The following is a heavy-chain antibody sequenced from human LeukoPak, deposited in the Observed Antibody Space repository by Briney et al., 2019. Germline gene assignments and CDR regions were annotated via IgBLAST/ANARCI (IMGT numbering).Heavy chain of an antibody. V-gene: IGHV3-21*01. CDR1: GITFSSYS. CDR2: ISSSSSYI. J-gene: IGHJ4*02. D-gene: IGHD3-22*01. CDR3: ARAVEIYYYDSSGYQDY. Sequence: GGSLRLSCAASGITFSSYSMNWVRQAPGKGLEWVSSISSSSSYIYYADSVKGRFTISRDNAKNSLYLQMNSLRAEDTAVYYCARAVEIYYYDSSGYQDYWGQGTLVTVSS.